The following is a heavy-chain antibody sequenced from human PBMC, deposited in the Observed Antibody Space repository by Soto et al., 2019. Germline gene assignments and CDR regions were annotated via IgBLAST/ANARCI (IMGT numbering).Heavy chain of an antibody. CDR3: ARAGEIPYYYYGMGV. V-gene: IGHV1-18*01. CDR1: GYTFTSSG. Sequence: QVQLVQSGGEVKKPGASVKVSCKASGYTFTSSGFSWVRQAPGQGLEWMGWISGYNGNTKYEQKFQDRVTMTTDTSTNTGYMELRSLTSDDTAVYYCARAGEIPYYYYGMGVWGQGTTVIVSS. CDR2: ISGYNGNT. D-gene: IGHD3-10*01. J-gene: IGHJ6*02.